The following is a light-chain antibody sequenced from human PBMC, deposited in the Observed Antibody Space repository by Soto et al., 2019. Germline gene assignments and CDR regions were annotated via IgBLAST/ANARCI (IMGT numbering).Light chain of an antibody. CDR1: QSVNSY. Sequence: EIVLTQSPATLSLSPGERATLSCRASQSVNSYLAWYQQKPGQAPRLLIYDASNRATGIPARFSGSGSGTAFTLTISSLEPEDVAVYYCQQRGNWPPWTFGQGTKVEIK. V-gene: IGKV3-11*01. CDR2: DAS. J-gene: IGKJ1*01. CDR3: QQRGNWPPWT.